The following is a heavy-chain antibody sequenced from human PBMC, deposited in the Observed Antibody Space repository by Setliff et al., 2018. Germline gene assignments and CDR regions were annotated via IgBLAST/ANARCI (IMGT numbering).Heavy chain of an antibody. J-gene: IGHJ4*02. CDR3: ARQPRGDWEYYFDY. Sequence: ASVKVSCKASGYTFISYGISWVRQAPGQGLEWMGWISAYNGNTNYAQKLQGRVTMTTDTSTSTAYMELSSLRSEDTAVYYCARQPRGDWEYYFDYWGQGTLVTVSS. CDR2: ISAYNGNT. V-gene: IGHV1-18*01. CDR1: GYTFISYG. D-gene: IGHD1-26*01.